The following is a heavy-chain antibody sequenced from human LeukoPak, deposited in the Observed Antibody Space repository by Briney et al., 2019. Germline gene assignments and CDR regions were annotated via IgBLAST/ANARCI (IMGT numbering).Heavy chain of an antibody. CDR3: AKGSDYYDSSGVFDY. CDR2: ISSSGSTI. V-gene: IGHV3-48*03. D-gene: IGHD3-22*01. J-gene: IGHJ4*02. CDR1: GFTFSSYE. Sequence: GGSLRLSCAASGFTFSSYEMNWVRQAPGKGLEWVSYISSSGSTIYYADSVKGRFTTSRDNSKNTLYLQMNSLRAEDTAVYYCAKGSDYYDSSGVFDYWGQGTLVTVSS.